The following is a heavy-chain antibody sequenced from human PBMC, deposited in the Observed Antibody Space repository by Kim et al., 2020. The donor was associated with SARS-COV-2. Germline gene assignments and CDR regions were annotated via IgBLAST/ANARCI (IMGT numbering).Heavy chain of an antibody. Sequence: SETLSLTCTVSGGSISSYYWSWIRQPPGKGLEWIGYIYYSGSTNYNPSLKSRVTISVDTSKNQFSLKLSSVTAADTAVYYCARGHSGYRADYWGQGTLVTVSS. V-gene: IGHV4-59*01. D-gene: IGHD5-12*01. CDR3: ARGHSGYRADY. J-gene: IGHJ4*02. CDR1: GGSISSYY. CDR2: IYYSGST.